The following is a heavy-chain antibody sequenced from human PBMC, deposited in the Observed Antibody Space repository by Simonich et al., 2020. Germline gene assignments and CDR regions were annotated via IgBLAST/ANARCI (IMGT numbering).Heavy chain of an antibody. Sequence: QVQLQESGPGLVKPSETLSLTCTVSGGSISSYYWSWIRRPPGKGLEWVGYIYYRGSTNYNPSHKSRVTISVDTSKNQFSLKLSSVTAADTAVYYCARHDRWLQFYFDYWGQGTLVTVSS. CDR2: IYYRGST. D-gene: IGHD5-12*01. CDR3: ARHDRWLQFYFDY. J-gene: IGHJ4*02. V-gene: IGHV4-59*08. CDR1: GGSISSYY.